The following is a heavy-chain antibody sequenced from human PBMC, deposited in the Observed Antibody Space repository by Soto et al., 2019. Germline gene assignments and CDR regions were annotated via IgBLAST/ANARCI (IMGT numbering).Heavy chain of an antibody. V-gene: IGHV1-18*01. J-gene: IGHJ5*02. Sequence: ASVKVSCKASGYAFTSCGISWVRQAPGQGLEWMGWISAYNGNTNYAQKLQGRVTMTTDTSTSTAYMELRSLRSDDTAVYYCARGRKSSSWYNWFDPWGQGTLVTVSS. CDR3: ARGRKSSSWYNWFDP. CDR1: GYAFTSCG. D-gene: IGHD6-13*01. CDR2: ISAYNGNT.